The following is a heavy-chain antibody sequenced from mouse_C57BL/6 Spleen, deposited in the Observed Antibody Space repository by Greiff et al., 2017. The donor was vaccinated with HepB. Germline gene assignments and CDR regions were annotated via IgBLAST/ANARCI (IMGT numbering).Heavy chain of an antibody. J-gene: IGHJ2*01. CDR3: ARGYYYGNSYYFDY. CDR2: ISYDGSN. CDR1: GSSITSGYY. D-gene: IGHD2-1*01. Sequence: EVQLQQSGPGLVKPSQSLSLTCSVTGSSITSGYYWNWIRQLPGNKLEWMGYISYDGSNNYNPSLNNRISITRDTSKNQFFLKLKSVTTEDTATYYCARGYYYGNSYYFDYWGQGTTLTVSS. V-gene: IGHV3-6*01.